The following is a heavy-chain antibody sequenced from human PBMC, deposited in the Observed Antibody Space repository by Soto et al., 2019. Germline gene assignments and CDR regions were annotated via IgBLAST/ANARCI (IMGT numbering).Heavy chain of an antibody. V-gene: IGHV1-69*06. D-gene: IGHD3-3*01. CDR3: ARGYVFWSGYSYDMYNWFDP. CDR2: IIPIFGTA. J-gene: IGHJ5*02. CDR1: GGTFSSYA. Sequence: WASVKVSCKASGGTFSSYAISWVRQAPGQGLEWMGGIIPIFGTANYAQKFQGRVTITADKSTSTAYMELSSLRSEDTVVYYCARGYVFWSGYSYDMYNWFDPWGQGTLVTVSS.